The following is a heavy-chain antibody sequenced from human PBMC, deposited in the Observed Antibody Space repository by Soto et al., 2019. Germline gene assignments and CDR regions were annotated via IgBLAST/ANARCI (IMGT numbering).Heavy chain of an antibody. CDR2: ISAYNGNT. D-gene: IGHD5-18*01. V-gene: IGHV1-18*01. CDR1: CFTLSRFC. Sequence: GSVEVSCQGSCFTLSRFCIRWGRQAPGQGLEWMGWISAYNGNTNYAQKLQGRVTMTTDTSTSTAYMELRSLRSEDTAVYYCARDPGYSYGNTWGQGTLVTVSS. J-gene: IGHJ5*02. CDR3: ARDPGYSYGNT.